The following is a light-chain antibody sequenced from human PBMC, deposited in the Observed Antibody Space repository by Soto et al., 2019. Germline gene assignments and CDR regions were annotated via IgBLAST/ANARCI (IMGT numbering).Light chain of an antibody. CDR1: QSVSSY. CDR2: DAS. Sequence: EIVLTQSPATLSLSPGERATISCRASQSVSSYLAWYQHKPGQAPRLLIYDASNRATGIPARFSGSGSGTDFTLTISSLEPEDFAVYYCQQRSNWPHTFGPGTKLEIK. J-gene: IGKJ2*01. CDR3: QQRSNWPHT. V-gene: IGKV3-11*01.